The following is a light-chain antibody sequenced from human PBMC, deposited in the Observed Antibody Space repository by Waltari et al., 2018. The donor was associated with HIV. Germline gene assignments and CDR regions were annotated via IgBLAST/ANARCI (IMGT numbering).Light chain of an antibody. V-gene: IGKV3-15*01. CDR3: KQYDDGPRGIT. CDR2: DAA. Sequence: EIVMTQSPPTLSVSPGQRVTLSCRASQSISAKVSWYQQRPGQAPRLLIYDAATRPPGIPARFSGSGSGTEFTLTISSLQSEDFATYCCKQYDDGPRGITFGQGTTLEIK. CDR1: QSISAK. J-gene: IGKJ2*01.